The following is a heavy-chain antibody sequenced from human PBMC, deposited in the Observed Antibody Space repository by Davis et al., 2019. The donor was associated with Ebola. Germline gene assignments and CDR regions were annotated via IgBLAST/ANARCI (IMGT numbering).Heavy chain of an antibody. V-gene: IGHV3-23*01. CDR3: AKHVVVHLYDAFDI. D-gene: IGHD2-21*01. CDR2: ISGSVGST. J-gene: IGHJ3*02. Sequence: GESLKISCAASGFTFSSYAMSWVRQAPGKGLEWVSAISGSVGSTYYADSVKGRFTISRDNSKNTLYLQMNSLRAEDTAVYYCAKHVVVHLYDAFDIWGQGTMVTVSS. CDR1: GFTFSSYA.